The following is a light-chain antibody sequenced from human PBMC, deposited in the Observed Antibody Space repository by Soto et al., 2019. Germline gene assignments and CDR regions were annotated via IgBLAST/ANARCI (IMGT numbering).Light chain of an antibody. Sequence: EIVLTQSPGTLSLSPGEIATLSCRASQSVSSSYLAWYQQKPGQAPRLLIYGASSRATGIPDRFSGSGSGTDFTLTISRLEPEDFAVYYCQQYGSSPRTFVQGTKLEIK. J-gene: IGKJ2*01. V-gene: IGKV3-20*01. CDR3: QQYGSSPRT. CDR1: QSVSSSY. CDR2: GAS.